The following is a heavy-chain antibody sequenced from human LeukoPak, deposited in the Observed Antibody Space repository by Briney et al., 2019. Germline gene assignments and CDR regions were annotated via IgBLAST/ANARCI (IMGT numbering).Heavy chain of an antibody. CDR2: INTDGSST. CDR3: TRVGYCATTSCRTAFDI. Sequence: AGGSLRLSCAASGLTFSTYWMHWVRQAPGKGLVWVSRINTDGSSTNYADSVKGRFTISRDNAKNTLYLQMNSLRAEDTAVYFCTRVGYCATTSCRTAFDIWGQGTMVTVSS. D-gene: IGHD2-2*01. CDR1: GLTFSTYW. V-gene: IGHV3-74*01. J-gene: IGHJ3*02.